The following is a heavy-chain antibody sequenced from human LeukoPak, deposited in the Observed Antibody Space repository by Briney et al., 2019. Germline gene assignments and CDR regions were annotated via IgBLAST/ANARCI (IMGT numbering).Heavy chain of an antibody. CDR2: VYPGDSDT. Sequence: GESQKISCKASGYTFTSYWIAWVRQVPGKGLEWMGIVYPGDSDTKYSPSFQGQITVSADKSIDTAYVQWSSLKASDTAIYYCARHSNGWSIDFWGQGTLVTVSS. V-gene: IGHV5-51*01. D-gene: IGHD2-15*01. J-gene: IGHJ4*02. CDR1: GYTFTSYW. CDR3: ARHSNGWSIDF.